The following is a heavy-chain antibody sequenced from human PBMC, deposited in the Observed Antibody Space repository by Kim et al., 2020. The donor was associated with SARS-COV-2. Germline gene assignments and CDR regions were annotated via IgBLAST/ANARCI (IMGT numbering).Heavy chain of an antibody. V-gene: IGHV3-53*01. Sequence: GGSLRLSCAASGFTVSSNYMSWVRQAPGKGLEWVSVIYSGGSTYYADSVKGRFTISRDNSKNTLYLQMNSLRAEDTAVYYCAREVRYGSGSYYTYYYGMDVWSQGTTVTVS. CDR2: IYSGGST. D-gene: IGHD3-10*01. J-gene: IGHJ6*02. CDR1: GFTVSSNY. CDR3: AREVRYGSGSYYTYYYGMDV.